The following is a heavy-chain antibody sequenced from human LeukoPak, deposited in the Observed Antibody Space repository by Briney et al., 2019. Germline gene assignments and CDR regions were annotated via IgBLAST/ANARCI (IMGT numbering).Heavy chain of an antibody. V-gene: IGHV4-30-2*01. D-gene: IGHD3-9*01. CDR2: IYHSGST. CDR3: ARTPQFSGYRRGASDAFDI. Sequence: PSETLSLTCAVSGGSISSGGYSWSWIRQPPGKGLEWIGYIYHSGSTYYNPSLKSRVTISVDRSKNQFSLKLSSVTAADTAVYYCARTPQFSGYRRGASDAFDIWGQGTMVTVSS. CDR1: GGSISSGGYS. J-gene: IGHJ3*02.